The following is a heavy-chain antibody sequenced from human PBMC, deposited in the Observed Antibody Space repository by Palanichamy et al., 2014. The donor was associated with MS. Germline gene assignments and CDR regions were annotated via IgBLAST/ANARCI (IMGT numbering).Heavy chain of an antibody. D-gene: IGHD4/OR15-4a*01. V-gene: IGHV4-30-2*01. CDR2: IYHSGST. Sequence: QLQLQESGSGLVKPSQTLSLTCAVSGGSVSSGGLLLELDPAATRKGLEWIGYIYHSGSTYYNPSLKSRVTISVDRSKNQFSLKLSSVTAADTAVYYCARAAEKTIAWFDYWGQGTLVTVSS. CDR1: GGSVSSGGLL. CDR3: ARAAEKTIAWFDY. J-gene: IGHJ4*02.